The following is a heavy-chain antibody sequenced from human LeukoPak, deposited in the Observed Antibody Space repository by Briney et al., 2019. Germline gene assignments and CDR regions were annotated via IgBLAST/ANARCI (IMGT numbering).Heavy chain of an antibody. D-gene: IGHD3-3*01. CDR2: ISAYNGNT. V-gene: IGHV1-18*03. CDR3: AREDGTYDLWSGYQYYFDY. CDR1: GYTFTSYG. Sequence: ASVKVSCKASGYTFTSYGISWVRQAPGQGLEWMGWISAYNGNTNYAQKLQGRVTMTTDTSTSTAYMELRSLRSDDMAVYYCAREDGTYDLWSGYQYYFDYWGQGTLVTVSS. J-gene: IGHJ4*02.